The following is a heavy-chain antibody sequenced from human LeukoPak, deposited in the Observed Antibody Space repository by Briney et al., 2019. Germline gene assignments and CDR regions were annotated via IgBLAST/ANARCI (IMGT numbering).Heavy chain of an antibody. Sequence: PSETLSLTCTVSGGSISSGDYYWSWIRQPPGKGLEWIGNIYYSGSTYYNPSLKSRVTISIDTSKKQFSLRLTSVTATDTAVYYCARDLTGGAFDVWGQGTMVTVSS. CDR3: ARDLTGGAFDV. V-gene: IGHV4-30-4*02. CDR2: IYYSGST. D-gene: IGHD3-9*01. CDR1: GGSISSGDYY. J-gene: IGHJ3*01.